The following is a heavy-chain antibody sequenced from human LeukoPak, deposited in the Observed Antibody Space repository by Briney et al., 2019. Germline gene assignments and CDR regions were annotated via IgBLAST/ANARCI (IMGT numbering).Heavy chain of an antibody. D-gene: IGHD2-2*01. V-gene: IGHV1-8*02. Sequence: ASVTLSFKSSGYTFTSYDFNWVRQGPGQGHGLMGWMNPNSGNTGYAQKFQGRVTMTRNTSISTAYMELSSLRSEDTAVYYCARVVVVPAAMEIVAFDIWGQGTMVTVSS. CDR3: ARVVVVPAAMEIVAFDI. J-gene: IGHJ3*02. CDR2: MNPNSGNT. CDR1: GYTFTSYD.